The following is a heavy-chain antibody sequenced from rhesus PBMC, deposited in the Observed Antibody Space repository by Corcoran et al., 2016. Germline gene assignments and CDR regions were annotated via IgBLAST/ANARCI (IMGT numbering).Heavy chain of an antibody. V-gene: IGHV4-73*01. Sequence: QVQLQQWGEGLVKPSETLSLTCAVYGGSISGYYSWSWIRQPPGKGRDWIGESYVKSASPHSHPSLKNRCTISKDTSKNQFSLKLSSVTAADTAVYYCARDPALTTHFDDWGQGVLVTVSS. CDR3: ARDPALTTHFDD. CDR2: SYVKSASP. CDR1: GGSISGYYS. D-gene: IGHD4-17*01. J-gene: IGHJ4*01.